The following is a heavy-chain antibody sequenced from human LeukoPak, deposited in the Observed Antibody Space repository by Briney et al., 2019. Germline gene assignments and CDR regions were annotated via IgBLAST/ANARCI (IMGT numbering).Heavy chain of an antibody. CDR3: ARGYSSSSRHYYYYYYMDV. CDR1: GGTFSSYA. J-gene: IGHJ6*03. CDR2: IIPIFGTA. D-gene: IGHD6-6*01. V-gene: IGHV1-69*06. Sequence: GSSVKVSCKASGGTFSSYAISWVRQAPGQGLEWMGGIIPIFGTANYAQKFQGRVTITADKSTSTAYMELSSLRSEDTAVYYCARGYSSSSRHYYYYYYMDVWGKGTTVTVSS.